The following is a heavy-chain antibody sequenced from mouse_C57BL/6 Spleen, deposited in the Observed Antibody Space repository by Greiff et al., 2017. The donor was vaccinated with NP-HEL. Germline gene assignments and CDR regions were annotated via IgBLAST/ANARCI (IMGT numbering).Heavy chain of an antibody. D-gene: IGHD1-1*01. CDR2: IYPRSGNT. J-gene: IGHJ3*01. V-gene: IGHV1-81*01. CDR1: GYTFTSSG. Sequence: LVESGAELARPGASVKLSCKASGYTFTSSGISWVQQRTGPGLEWIGEIYPRSGNTYYNEKFKGKATLTADKSSSTAYMELRSLTSEDSAVYFCASPYYYGSSYVRFAYWGQGTLVTVSA. CDR3: ASPYYYGSSYVRFAY.